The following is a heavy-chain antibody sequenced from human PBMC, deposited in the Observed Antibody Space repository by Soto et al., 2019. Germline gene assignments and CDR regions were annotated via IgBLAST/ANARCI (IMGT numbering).Heavy chain of an antibody. CDR1: GGSISSSSYY. J-gene: IGHJ4*02. CDR2: IYYSGST. D-gene: IGHD3-22*01. V-gene: IGHV4-39*01. Sequence: SETLSLTCTVSGGSISSSSYYWGWIRQPPGKGLEWIGSIYYSGSTYYNPSLKSRVTISVDTSKNQFSLKLSSVTAADTAVYYCARQGSGYYYDSSGYYYRPPHLDYWGQGTLVTVSS. CDR3: ARQGSGYYYDSSGYYYRPPHLDY.